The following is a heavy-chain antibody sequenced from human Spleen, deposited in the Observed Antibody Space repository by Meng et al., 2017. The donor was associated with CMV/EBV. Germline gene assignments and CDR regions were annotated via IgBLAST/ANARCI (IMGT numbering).Heavy chain of an antibody. Sequence: GYTFTDYYMHWVQQAPGKGLEWMGLVDPEDGETIYAEKFQGRVTITADTSTDTAYMELSSLRSEDTAVYYCALRGVPAAIRDPIVDYWGQGTLVTVSS. D-gene: IGHD2-2*02. CDR1: GYTFTDYY. CDR2: VDPEDGET. CDR3: ALRGVPAAIRDPIVDY. V-gene: IGHV1-69-2*01. J-gene: IGHJ4*02.